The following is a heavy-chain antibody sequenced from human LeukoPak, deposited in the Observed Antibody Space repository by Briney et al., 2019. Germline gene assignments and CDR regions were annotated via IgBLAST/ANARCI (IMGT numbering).Heavy chain of an antibody. D-gene: IGHD2-2*02. CDR2: IYYSGTM. CDR3: ARAPYYSPLYCSSASCYSFNGLDI. Sequence: SETLSLTCTVSGGSISSYYWSWIRQPPGKGLEWIGYIYYSGTMYYNPSLKSRLTMSVDTSKNQFSLKLSSVTAADTAVYYCARAPYYSPLYCSSASCYSFNGLDIWGQGTKVTVSS. J-gene: IGHJ3*02. V-gene: IGHV4-30-4*08. CDR1: GGSISSYY.